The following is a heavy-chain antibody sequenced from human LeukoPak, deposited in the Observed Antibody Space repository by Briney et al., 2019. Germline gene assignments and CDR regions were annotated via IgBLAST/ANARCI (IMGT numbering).Heavy chain of an antibody. CDR2: ISGSGGST. D-gene: IGHD3-10*01. CDR3: AKPASITMVRGVIIGFDY. CDR1: GFTFDDYS. V-gene: IGHV3-23*01. Sequence: GGSLGLSCAASGFTFDDYSMHWVRQAPGKGLEWVSAISGSGGSTYYADSVKGRFTISRDNSKNTLYLQMNSLRAEDTAVYYCAKPASITMVRGVIIGFDYWGQGTLVTVSS. J-gene: IGHJ4*02.